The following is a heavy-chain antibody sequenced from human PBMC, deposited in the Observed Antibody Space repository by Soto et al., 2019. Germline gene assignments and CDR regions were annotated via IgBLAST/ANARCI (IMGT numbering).Heavy chain of an antibody. V-gene: IGHV1-18*01. CDR2: ISAYNGNT. CDR1: GDTFTNSA. CDR3: AREGSRSGRPRPHPHIDH. Sequence: ASVKVSCKASGDTFTNSAFIWVRQAPGQGLEWMGWISAYNGNTDYEQKFQGRVTMTTDTSTSTAHMELRSLRSDDTAVYYCAREGSRSGRPRPHPHIDHWGQGTLVTVSS. J-gene: IGHJ4*02. D-gene: IGHD6-13*01.